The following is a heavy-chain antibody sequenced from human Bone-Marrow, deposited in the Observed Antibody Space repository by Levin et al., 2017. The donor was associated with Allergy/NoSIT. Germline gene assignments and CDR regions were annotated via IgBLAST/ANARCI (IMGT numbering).Heavy chain of an antibody. J-gene: IGHJ3*02. CDR1: GFTFSSYS. D-gene: IGHD6-19*01. CDR2: ISSRSSTI. CDR3: ARGIAVAGTLRNAFDI. V-gene: IGHV3-48*01. Sequence: GGSLRLSCAASGFTFSSYSMHWVRQAPGKGLEWVSYISSRSSTIYYADSVKGRFTISRDNAKNSLYLQMNSLRAEDTAVYYCARGIAVAGTLRNAFDIWGQGTMVTVSS.